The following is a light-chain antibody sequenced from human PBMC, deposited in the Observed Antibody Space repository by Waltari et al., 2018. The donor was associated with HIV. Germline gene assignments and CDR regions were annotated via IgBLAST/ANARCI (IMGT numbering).Light chain of an antibody. V-gene: IGLV1-40*01. J-gene: IGLJ2*01. CDR1: SSNIGAGYD. CDR2: GNS. Sequence: QSVLTQPPSVSGAPGPRVTLPCPGRSSNIGAGYDVHWSQQLPGTAPKLLIYGNSNRPSGVPDRFSGSKSGTSASLAITGLQAEDEADYYCQSYDSSLSGNVVFGGGTKLTVL. CDR3: QSYDSSLSGNVV.